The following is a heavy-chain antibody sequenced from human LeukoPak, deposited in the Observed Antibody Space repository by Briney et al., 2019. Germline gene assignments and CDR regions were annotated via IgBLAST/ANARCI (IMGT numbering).Heavy chain of an antibody. CDR3: AREHIVVVTAVPLGY. Sequence: PGGSLRLSCAASGFTLSSYSMNWVRQAPGKGLEWVSSISSSSSYIYCADSVKGRFTISRDNAKNSLYLQMNSLRAEDTAVYYCAREHIVVVTAVPLGYRGQGTLVTVSS. CDR1: GFTLSSYS. CDR2: ISSSSSYI. J-gene: IGHJ4*02. V-gene: IGHV3-21*01. D-gene: IGHD2-21*02.